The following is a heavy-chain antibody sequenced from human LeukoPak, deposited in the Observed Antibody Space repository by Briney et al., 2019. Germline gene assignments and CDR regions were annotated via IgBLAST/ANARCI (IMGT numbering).Heavy chain of an antibody. D-gene: IGHD6-19*01. CDR3: ARDSLNTSSGWFDP. CDR2: ISYDGSNK. V-gene: IGHV3-30*03. CDR1: GFTFSSYG. J-gene: IGHJ5*02. Sequence: PGGSLRLSCAASGFTFSSYGMHWVRQAPGKGLEWVAVISYDGSNKYYADSVKGRFTISRDNSKNTLYLKVNSLRAEDTAVYYCARDSLNTSSGWFDPWGQGTLVTVSS.